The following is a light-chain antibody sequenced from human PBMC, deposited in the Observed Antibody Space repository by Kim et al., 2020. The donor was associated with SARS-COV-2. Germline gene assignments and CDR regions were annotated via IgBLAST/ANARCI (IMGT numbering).Light chain of an antibody. CDR2: AAS. J-gene: IGKJ2*03. CDR1: QSISSY. V-gene: IGKV1-39*01. CDR3: QQSYSTPYS. Sequence: SAYVGDRVTITCRASQSISSYLNWYQQKPGKAPKLLIYAASSLQSGVPSRFSGSGSGTDFTLTISSLQHEDFATYYCQQSYSTPYSFGQGTKLEI.